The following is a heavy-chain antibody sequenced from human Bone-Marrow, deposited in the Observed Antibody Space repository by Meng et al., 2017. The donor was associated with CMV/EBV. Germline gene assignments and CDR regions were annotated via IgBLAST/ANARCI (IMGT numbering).Heavy chain of an antibody. CDR1: GGSFSGYY. Sequence: SETLSLTCAVYGGSFSGYYWSWIRQPPGKGLEWIGSIYYSGSTYYNPSLKSRVTISVDTSKNQFSLKLSSVTAADTAVYYCARHIRIQLWFGIGAFDIWGQGTMVTVSS. V-gene: IGHV4-34*01. J-gene: IGHJ3*02. D-gene: IGHD5-18*01. CDR3: ARHIRIQLWFGIGAFDI. CDR2: IYYSGST.